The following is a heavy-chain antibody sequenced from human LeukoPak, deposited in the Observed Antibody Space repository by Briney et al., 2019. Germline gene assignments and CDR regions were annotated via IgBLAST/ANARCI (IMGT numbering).Heavy chain of an antibody. Sequence: GGSLRLSCAASGFTFSSYGMHWVRQAPGKGLEWVAVISYDGSYKYYTDSVKGRFTISRDNSKNTLYLQMNSLRAEDTAVFHCAKGHGSTWFDGLYYFDYWGQGTLVTVSS. CDR3: AKGHGSTWFDGLYYFDY. J-gene: IGHJ4*02. CDR2: ISYDGSYK. D-gene: IGHD6-13*01. V-gene: IGHV3-30*18. CDR1: GFTFSSYG.